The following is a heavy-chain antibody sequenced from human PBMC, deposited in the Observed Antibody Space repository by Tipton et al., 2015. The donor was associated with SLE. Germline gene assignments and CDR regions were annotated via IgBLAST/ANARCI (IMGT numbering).Heavy chain of an antibody. Sequence: TLSLTCTVSGGSISGDSYSWCWIRQPAGKGLEWIGRVYISGITNYNPSLKSRVTISVDTSKNQFYLRLRSVTAADTAVYYCARATDWNLSPDVWGKGTTVTVSS. CDR1: GGSISGDSYS. CDR2: VYISGIT. D-gene: IGHD1-7*01. V-gene: IGHV4-61*02. CDR3: ARATDWNLSPDV. J-gene: IGHJ6*04.